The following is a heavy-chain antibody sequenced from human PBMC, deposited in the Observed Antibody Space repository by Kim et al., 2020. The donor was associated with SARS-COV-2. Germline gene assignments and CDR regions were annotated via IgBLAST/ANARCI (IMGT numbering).Heavy chain of an antibody. V-gene: IGHV4-59*01. CDR1: GGSISSYY. J-gene: IGHJ3*02. CDR2: IYYSGST. CDR3: ARLGLGYCSGGSCQNAFDI. D-gene: IGHD2-15*01. Sequence: SETLSLTCTVSGGSISSYYWSCIRQPPGKGLEWIGYIYYSGSTNYNPSLKSRVTISVDTSKNQFSLKLSSVTAADTAVYYCARLGLGYCSGGSCQNAFDIWGQGTMVTVSA.